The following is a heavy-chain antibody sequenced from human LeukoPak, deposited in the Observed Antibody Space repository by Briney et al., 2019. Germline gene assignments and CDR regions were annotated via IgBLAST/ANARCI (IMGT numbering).Heavy chain of an antibody. D-gene: IGHD4-17*01. CDR2: ISYDGSNK. J-gene: IGHJ3*02. CDR3: AKDWDYVGAFDI. V-gene: IGHV3-30*18. CDR1: GFTFSSYG. Sequence: GGSLRLSCAASGFTFSSYGMHWVRQAPGKGLEWVAVISYDGSNKYYADSVKGRFTISRDNSKNTLYLQMNSLRAEDTAVYYCAKDWDYVGAFDIWGQGTMATVSS.